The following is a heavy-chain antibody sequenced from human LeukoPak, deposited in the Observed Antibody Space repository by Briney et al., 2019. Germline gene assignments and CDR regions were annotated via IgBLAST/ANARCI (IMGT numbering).Heavy chain of an antibody. J-gene: IGHJ4*02. Sequence: PGGSLRLSCAASGFTFSSYGMNWVRQAPGKGLEWVSSMSGSGGSTYYADSVKGRFTISRDNSKNTLYLQMNNLRAEDTALYYCAKNQGQWLVPVDYWGQGTLVTVSS. CDR3: AKNQGQWLVPVDY. CDR2: MSGSGGST. D-gene: IGHD6-19*01. CDR1: GFTFSSYG. V-gene: IGHV3-23*01.